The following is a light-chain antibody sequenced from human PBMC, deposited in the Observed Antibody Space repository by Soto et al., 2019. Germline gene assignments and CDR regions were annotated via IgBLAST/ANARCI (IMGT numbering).Light chain of an antibody. V-gene: IGKV2-28*01. Sequence: DIVMTQPPLSLPVTPGEPASISCRSSQSLLHSNGYNYLDWYLQKPGQSPQLLIYLGSNRASGVPDRFSGSGSRTDFTLKISRVEAEDVGVYYCMQALRTPYTFGQGTKLEIK. CDR2: LGS. J-gene: IGKJ2*01. CDR1: QSLLHSNGYNY. CDR3: MQALRTPYT.